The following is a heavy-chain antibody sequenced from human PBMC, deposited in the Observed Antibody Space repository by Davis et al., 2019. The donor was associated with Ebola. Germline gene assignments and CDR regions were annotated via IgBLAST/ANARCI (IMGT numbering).Heavy chain of an antibody. V-gene: IGHV4-59*11. J-gene: IGHJ5*02. D-gene: IGHD3-16*01. Sequence: MPSETLSLTCTVSGGSTSSHYCSWVRQSPGKGLEWIADINYSGRTNYNPSLARRVTISIATSKNQFSLNLSSVTAADTAVYYCAGVGGDGSSHLEGLDTWGQGTLVTVSS. CDR1: GGSTSSHY. CDR3: AGVGGDGSSHLEGLDT. CDR2: INYSGRT.